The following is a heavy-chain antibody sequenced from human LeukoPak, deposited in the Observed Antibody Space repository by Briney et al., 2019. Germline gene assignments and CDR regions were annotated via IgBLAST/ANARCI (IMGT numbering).Heavy chain of an antibody. CDR3: ARSRNVDYSFDY. D-gene: IGHD4-11*01. CDR1: GGTFSSYA. V-gene: IGHV1-2*02. J-gene: IGHJ4*02. Sequence: GASVKVSCKASGGTFSSYAISWVRQAPRQGLEWMGWINPNSGGTNYAQKFQGRVTMTRDTSISTAYMELSRLRSDDTAVYYCARSRNVDYSFDYWGQGTLVTVSS. CDR2: INPNSGGT.